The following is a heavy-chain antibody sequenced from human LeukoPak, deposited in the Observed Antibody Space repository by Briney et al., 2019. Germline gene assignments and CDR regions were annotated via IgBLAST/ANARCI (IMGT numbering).Heavy chain of an antibody. CDR1: GGSVSRYY. CDR2: IYYSRST. V-gene: IGHV4-59*02. J-gene: IGHJ5*02. D-gene: IGHD6-13*01. Sequence: PSETLSLTCTVSGGSVSRYYWSWVRQPPGKGLEWIGYIYYSRSTSYNPSLKSRVTISVDPSKYQFSLKLSSVSAADTAVYYCARWIAAAGVYGFDPWGQGTLVTVSS. CDR3: ARWIAAAGVYGFDP.